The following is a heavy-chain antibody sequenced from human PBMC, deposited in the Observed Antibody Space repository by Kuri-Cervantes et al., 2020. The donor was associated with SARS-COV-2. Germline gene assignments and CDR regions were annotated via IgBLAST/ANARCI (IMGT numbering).Heavy chain of an antibody. Sequence: ASVKVSCKASGYTFTDYYIHWVRQAPGQGLEWMGWVNPKTGGTKYAQKLQGRVTMTKDTSITTAYMELSSLRSEDTAVYYCATAPAILVVPAATNWFDPWGQGTLVTVSS. CDR1: GYTFTDYY. J-gene: IGHJ5*02. D-gene: IGHD2-2*01. CDR2: VNPKTGGT. V-gene: IGHV1-2*02. CDR3: ATAPAILVVPAATNWFDP.